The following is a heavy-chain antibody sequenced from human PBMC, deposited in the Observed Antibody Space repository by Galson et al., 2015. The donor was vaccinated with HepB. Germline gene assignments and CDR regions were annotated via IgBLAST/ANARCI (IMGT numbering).Heavy chain of an antibody. Sequence: SLRLSCAASGFTFSSYAMSWVRQAPGKGLEWVSAISGSGGSTYYADSVKGRFTISRDNSKNTLYLQMNSLRAEDTAVYYCAKRYSSSWYSLIDYWGQGTLVTVAS. CDR2: ISGSGGST. J-gene: IGHJ4*02. CDR3: AKRYSSSWYSLIDY. D-gene: IGHD6-13*01. V-gene: IGHV3-23*01. CDR1: GFTFSSYA.